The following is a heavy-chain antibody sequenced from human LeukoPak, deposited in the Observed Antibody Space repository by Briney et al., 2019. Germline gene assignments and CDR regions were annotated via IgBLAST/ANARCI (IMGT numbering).Heavy chain of an antibody. J-gene: IGHJ4*02. CDR1: GFTFGDYA. Sequence: GGSLRLSCTASGFTFGDYAMSWFRQAPGKWLEWVGFIRSKAYGATTEYAASVKGRFTISRDDSKSIAYLQMNSLKTEDTAVYYCSRDAYYYDRSGSYGFDYWGQGTLVTVSS. CDR2: IRSKAYGATT. CDR3: SRDAYYYDRSGSYGFDY. D-gene: IGHD3-22*01. V-gene: IGHV3-49*03.